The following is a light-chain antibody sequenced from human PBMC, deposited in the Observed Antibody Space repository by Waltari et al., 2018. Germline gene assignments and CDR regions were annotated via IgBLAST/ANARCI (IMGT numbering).Light chain of an antibody. CDR3: QHYNIWPPGYT. V-gene: IGKV3-15*01. Sequence: EMVMTQSPATLSVSPGERATLSCRASQRVGSNVAWYQQKPGQAPRLLIYGASTRATVIPARCSGSGSGTEFTLTISSLQSEDFAVYYCQHYNIWPPGYTFGQGTKLEIK. J-gene: IGKJ2*01. CDR1: QRVGSN. CDR2: GAS.